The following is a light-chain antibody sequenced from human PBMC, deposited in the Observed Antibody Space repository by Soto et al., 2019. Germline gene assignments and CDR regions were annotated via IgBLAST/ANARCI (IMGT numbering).Light chain of an antibody. Sequence: ESVLIQALAILSLSPGERATLSCRASQSVSSYLAWYQQKPGQAPRLLIYDASNRATGIPARFSGSGSGTDFTLTISSLEPEDFAVYYCQQRSNWPLLTFGGGTKVDIK. CDR1: QSVSSY. V-gene: IGKV3-11*01. J-gene: IGKJ4*01. CDR3: QQRSNWPLLT. CDR2: DAS.